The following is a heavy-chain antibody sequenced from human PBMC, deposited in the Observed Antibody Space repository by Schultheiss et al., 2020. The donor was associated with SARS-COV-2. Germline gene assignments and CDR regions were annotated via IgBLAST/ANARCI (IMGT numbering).Heavy chain of an antibody. CDR2: INHSGST. D-gene: IGHD6-19*01. CDR1: GGSFSGYY. V-gene: IGHV4-34*01. J-gene: IGHJ4*02. Sequence: SETLSLTCAVYGGSFSGYYWSWIRQPPGKGLEWIGEINHSGSTNYNPSLKSRVTISVDTSKNQFSLKLSSVTAADTAVYYCAREYRAVAAADYWGQGTLVTVSS. CDR3: AREYRAVAAADY.